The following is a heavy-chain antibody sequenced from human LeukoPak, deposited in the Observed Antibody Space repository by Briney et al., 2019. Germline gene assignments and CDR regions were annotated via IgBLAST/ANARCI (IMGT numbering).Heavy chain of an antibody. D-gene: IGHD3-22*01. CDR3: ARNTYYYDSSGYKWFDY. Sequence: ASVKVSCKASGYTFTSYGISWVRQAPGQGLEWMGWISAYNGNTNYAQKLQGRVTMTTDTSTSTAYMELRSLRSDDTAVYYCARNTYYYDSSGYKWFDYWGQGTLVTVSS. CDR1: GYTFTSYG. V-gene: IGHV1-18*01. CDR2: ISAYNGNT. J-gene: IGHJ4*02.